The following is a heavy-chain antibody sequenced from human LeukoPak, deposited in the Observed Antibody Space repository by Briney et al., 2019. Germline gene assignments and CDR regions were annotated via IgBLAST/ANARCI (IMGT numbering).Heavy chain of an antibody. Sequence: SETLPLTCAVYGGSLSGYYWSWIRQSPGKGLEWIGEINHSGSTNQNPSLKSRVTMSVDTSKNQFSLKLSSMTAADTAIYYCGRAPAGGTPQKYFDSGAREPLVTFS. CDR1: GGSLSGYY. CDR2: INHSGST. CDR3: GRAPAGGTPQKYFDS. D-gene: IGHD1-14*01. J-gene: IGHJ4*02. V-gene: IGHV4-34*01.